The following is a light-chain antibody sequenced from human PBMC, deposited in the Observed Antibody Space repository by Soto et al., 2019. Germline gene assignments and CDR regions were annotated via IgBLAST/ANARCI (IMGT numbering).Light chain of an antibody. J-gene: IGKJ5*01. CDR3: QQLNSYPQT. V-gene: IGKV1-9*01. CDR1: RGISSY. Sequence: IQLTQSPSSLSASVGDRVTITCQASRGISSYLAWYQQKPGKAPKLLVYSASTLQSGVPSRFRGSGSGPDFTLTISSLKPEDSETYFCQQLNSYPQTFGQGTRLEIK. CDR2: SAS.